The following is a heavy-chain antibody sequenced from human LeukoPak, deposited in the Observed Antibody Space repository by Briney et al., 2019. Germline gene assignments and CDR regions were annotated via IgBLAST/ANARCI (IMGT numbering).Heavy chain of an antibody. CDR1: GFTFGDYA. D-gene: IGHD2-2*01. V-gene: IGHV3-23*01. Sequence: GGSLRLSCAASGFTFGDYAMNWVRQAPGRGLEWVLGISGGRSTWYADSVKGRFTISRDDSKNTVYLQMNSLRAEDTAIYYCAKVAPGYCSSTSCYRGIDYWGQGTLVPVSS. CDR3: AKVAPGYCSSTSCYRGIDY. CDR2: ISGGRST. J-gene: IGHJ4*02.